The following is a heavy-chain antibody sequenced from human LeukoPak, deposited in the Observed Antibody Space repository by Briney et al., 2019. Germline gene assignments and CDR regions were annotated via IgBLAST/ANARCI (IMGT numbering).Heavy chain of an antibody. CDR2: INPNSGGT. V-gene: IGHV1-2*06. CDR3: ARVLKVAATPDY. CDR1: GYTFTGYY. J-gene: IGHJ4*02. D-gene: IGHD2-15*01. Sequence: ASVKVSCKASGYTFTGYYMHWVRQAPGQGLEWMGRINPNSGGTNYAQKFQGRVTMTRDTSISTAYMELSRLRSDDTAVYYCARVLKVAATPDYWGQRTRVTVST.